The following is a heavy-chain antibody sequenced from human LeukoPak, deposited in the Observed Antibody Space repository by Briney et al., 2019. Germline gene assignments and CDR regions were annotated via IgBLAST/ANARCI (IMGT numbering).Heavy chain of an antibody. Sequence: SETLSLTCTVSGGSISSSSYYWGWIRQPPGKGLEWIGSIYYSGSTYYNPSLKSRVTISVDTSKNQFSLKLSSVTAADTAVYYCARRNDFQYYDYVWGSYASSYFDYWGQGTLVTVSS. CDR3: ARRNDFQYYDYVWGSYASSYFDY. D-gene: IGHD3-16*01. CDR1: GGSISSSSYY. CDR2: IYYSGST. J-gene: IGHJ4*02. V-gene: IGHV4-39*01.